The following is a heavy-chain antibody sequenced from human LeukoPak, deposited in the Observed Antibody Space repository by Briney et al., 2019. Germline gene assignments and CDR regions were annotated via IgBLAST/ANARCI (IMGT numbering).Heavy chain of an antibody. Sequence: SVKVSCKASGGTFSSYAISWVRQAPGQGLEWMGGIIPIFGTANYAQKFQGRVTITADESTSTAYMELSSLRSKDTAVYYCARGGPGMRWFDPWGQGTLVTVSS. J-gene: IGHJ5*02. CDR2: IIPIFGTA. CDR1: GGTFSSYA. D-gene: IGHD3-10*01. CDR3: ARGGPGMRWFDP. V-gene: IGHV1-69*01.